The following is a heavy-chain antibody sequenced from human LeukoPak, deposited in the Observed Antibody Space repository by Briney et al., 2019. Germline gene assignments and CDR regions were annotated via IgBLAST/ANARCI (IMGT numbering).Heavy chain of an antibody. CDR2: TYYRSEWYN. Sequence: PSQTLSLTCAISGDSVSSSSAVWNWIRQSPSRGLEWLGRTYYRSEWYNDYALSVKSRMTINPDTSKNQFSLQLKSVTPEDTAVYYCVRAGPDYYDSSGVPLDAFDIWGQGTMVTVSS. D-gene: IGHD3-22*01. V-gene: IGHV6-1*01. J-gene: IGHJ3*02. CDR1: GDSVSSSSAV. CDR3: VRAGPDYYDSSGVPLDAFDI.